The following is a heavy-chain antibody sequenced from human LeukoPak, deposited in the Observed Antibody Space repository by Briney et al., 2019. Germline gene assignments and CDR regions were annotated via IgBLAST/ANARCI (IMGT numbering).Heavy chain of an antibody. J-gene: IGHJ4*02. V-gene: IGHV4-34*01. CDR2: INHSGST. Sequence: SETLSLTCAVYGGSFSGYYWSWIRQPPGKGLEWIGEINHSGSTNYNPSPKSRVTISVDASKNQFSLKLSSVTAADTAVYYCARTSTIFGVIIIHFDYWGQGTLVTVSS. D-gene: IGHD3-3*01. CDR1: GGSFSGYY. CDR3: ARTSTIFGVIIIHFDY.